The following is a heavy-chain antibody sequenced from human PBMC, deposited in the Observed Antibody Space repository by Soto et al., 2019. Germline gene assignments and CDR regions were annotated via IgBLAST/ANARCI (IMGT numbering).Heavy chain of an antibody. CDR1: GFSLSTSAVG. CDR2: IHWDDDK. D-gene: IGHD3-10*01. CDR3: SHMVRGGIIN. V-gene: IGHV2-5*02. J-gene: IGHJ4*02. Sequence: QITLKESGPTLVKPTQTLTLTCTFSGFSLSTSAVGVGWIRQPPGKALDLLALIHWDDDKRYSPSLKSRLTIAKYTCQDQVVYTMTIMDSVDTATYYWSHMVRGGIINWGQGTLVTVSS.